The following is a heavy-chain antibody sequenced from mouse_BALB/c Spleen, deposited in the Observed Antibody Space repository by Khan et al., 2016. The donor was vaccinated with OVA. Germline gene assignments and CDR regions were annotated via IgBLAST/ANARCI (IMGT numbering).Heavy chain of an antibody. D-gene: IGHD2-14*01. CDR2: MIYTGYT. V-gene: IGHV3-8*02. J-gene: IGHJ3*01. CDR3: ARSTYRYAFAY. Sequence: EVQLQESGPSLVKPSQTLSLTCSVTGDSITSGYWSWIRKFPGNKLEYMGYMIYTGYTAYNPSLKSRLAITRHTSKNLYYLLLHSVTTEDTATYYCARSTYRYAFAYWGQGTLVTVSA. CDR1: GDSITSGY.